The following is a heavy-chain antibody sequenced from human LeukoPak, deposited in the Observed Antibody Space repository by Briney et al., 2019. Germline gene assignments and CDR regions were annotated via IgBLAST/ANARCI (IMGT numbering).Heavy chain of an antibody. Sequence: SETLSLTCTVSGGSISSYYWSWIRQPPGKGLEWIGYIYYRASTKYNPSLRSRVTISADTSKNQFSLKLSSVTAADTAVYYCARHLRGEQQLSGFDYWGQGTPVTVSS. V-gene: IGHV4-59*08. D-gene: IGHD6-13*01. J-gene: IGHJ4*02. CDR1: GGSISSYY. CDR2: IYYRAST. CDR3: ARHLRGEQQLSGFDY.